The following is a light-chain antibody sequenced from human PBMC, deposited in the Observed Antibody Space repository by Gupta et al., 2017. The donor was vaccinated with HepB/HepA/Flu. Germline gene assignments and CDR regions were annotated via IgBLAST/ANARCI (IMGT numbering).Light chain of an antibody. CDR3: YSATDNNLGV. CDR1: VLAKKY. V-gene: IGLV3-27*01. CDR2: KDS. J-gene: IGLJ2*01. Sequence: SYELTQPSSVSVSPGQAARITCSGDVLAKKYARWFQQKPGQAPVLVIYKDSERPSGIPERFSGSCSGTTVTLTISGAQVEDEADYYCYSATDNNLGVFGGGTKLTGL.